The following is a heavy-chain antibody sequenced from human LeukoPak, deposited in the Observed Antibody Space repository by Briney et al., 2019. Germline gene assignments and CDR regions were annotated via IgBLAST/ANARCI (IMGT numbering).Heavy chain of an antibody. CDR3: ARAAVATRGAPVAWFDP. J-gene: IGHJ5*02. Sequence: ASVKVSCKASGYTFTGYYMHWVRQAPGQGLEWMGWINPNSGGTNYAQKFQGRVTMTRDTSISTAYMELSRLTSDDAGVYDCARAAVATRGAPVAWFDPWGQGTLVTVSS. CDR1: GYTFTGYY. D-gene: IGHD5-12*01. CDR2: INPNSGGT. V-gene: IGHV1-2*02.